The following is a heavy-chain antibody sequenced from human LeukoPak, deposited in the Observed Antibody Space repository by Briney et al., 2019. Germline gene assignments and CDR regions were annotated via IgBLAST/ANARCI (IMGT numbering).Heavy chain of an antibody. J-gene: IGHJ4*02. V-gene: IGHV1-24*01. CDR1: GYTLTELS. D-gene: IGHD1-1*01. CDR2: FDPEGGET. CDR3: ATGLQLERRNTAFDY. Sequence: ASVKVSCKVSGYTLTELSMHWVRQAPGKGLEWMGGFDPEGGETIYAQKFQGRVTMTEDTSTDTAYMELSSLRSEDTAVYYCATGLQLERRNTAFDYWGQGTLVTVSS.